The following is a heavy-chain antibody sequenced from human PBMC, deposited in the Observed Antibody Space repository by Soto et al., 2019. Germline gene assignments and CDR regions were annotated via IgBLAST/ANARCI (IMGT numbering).Heavy chain of an antibody. CDR3: ARHPKHNWFDP. Sequence: SETLSLTCTVSGASISSYHWSWIRQPPGKGLEWIGYIYYSGGTNYNPSLKSRVTISVDTSKNQFSLKLSSVTAADTAVYYCARHPKHNWFDPWGQGTLVTVSS. J-gene: IGHJ5*02. V-gene: IGHV4-59*01. CDR2: IYYSGGT. CDR1: GASISSYH.